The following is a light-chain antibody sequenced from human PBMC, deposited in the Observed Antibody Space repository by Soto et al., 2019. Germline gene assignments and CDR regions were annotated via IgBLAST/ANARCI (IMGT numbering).Light chain of an antibody. CDR3: CSYAGSSTLV. CDR1: SSDVGSYNL. CDR2: EGS. Sequence: QPVLTQSASVSGSPGQSITISCTGTSSDVGSYNLVSWYQQHPGKAPKLMIYEGSKRPSGVSNRFSGSKSGNTASLTISGLQAEDEADYYCCSYAGSSTLVFGGGTKLTVL. V-gene: IGLV2-23*01. J-gene: IGLJ3*02.